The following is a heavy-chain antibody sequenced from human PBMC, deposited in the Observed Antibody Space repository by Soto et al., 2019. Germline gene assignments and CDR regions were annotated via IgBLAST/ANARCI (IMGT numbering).Heavy chain of an antibody. CDR1: GFTFSNYA. Sequence: EVQLLESGGGLVQPGGSLRLSCEASGFTFSNYAMTWVRQAPGKGLEWVSAISGGGYTTYYADSVKGRFTISRDHPKNSLYLQKNSLRAEDTAVYYCAKESRYSDHVRAFDIWGQGTMVAVS. D-gene: IGHD1-26*01. CDR2: ISGGGYTT. CDR3: AKESRYSDHVRAFDI. V-gene: IGHV3-23*01. J-gene: IGHJ3*02.